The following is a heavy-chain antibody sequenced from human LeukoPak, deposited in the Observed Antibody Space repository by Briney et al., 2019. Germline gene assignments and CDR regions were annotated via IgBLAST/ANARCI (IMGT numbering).Heavy chain of an antibody. Sequence: SETLSLTCTVSGASVGSCGYYWSWIRQPPGGGLEWIGYIYYISNTNYNPSLKSRVTMSIDPSRNQFSLKVNSVTAADTAVYYCARTQSQSGSYRYYFGYWGQGTLVTVSS. V-gene: IGHV4-61*08. CDR1: GASVGSCGYY. CDR3: ARTQSQSGSYRYYFGY. CDR2: IYYISNT. D-gene: IGHD1-26*01. J-gene: IGHJ4*02.